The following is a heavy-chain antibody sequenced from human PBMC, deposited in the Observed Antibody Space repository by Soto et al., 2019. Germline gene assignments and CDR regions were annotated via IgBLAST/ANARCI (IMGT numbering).Heavy chain of an antibody. CDR2: IKQDGSEK. J-gene: IGHJ3*02. CDR1: GFTFSSYA. Sequence: PGGSLRLSCAASGFTFSSYAMHWVRQAPGKGLEWVANIKQDGSEKYYVDSVKGRFTISRDNAKNSLYLQMNSLRAEDMAVYYCARGGEGDIVVLEADTGDAFDIWGQGTMVPVSS. D-gene: IGHD2-15*01. CDR3: ARGGEGDIVVLEADTGDAFDI. V-gene: IGHV3-7*03.